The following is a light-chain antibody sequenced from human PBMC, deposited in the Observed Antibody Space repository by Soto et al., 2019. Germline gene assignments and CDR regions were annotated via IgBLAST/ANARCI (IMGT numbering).Light chain of an antibody. CDR1: SSDVGAYNS. J-gene: IGLJ1*01. CDR3: SSYTSSSTLV. CDR2: DVS. Sequence: SVLTQPASVSGSPGQSITISCTGTSSDVGAYNSVAWYQHNPGKAPKLMIYDVSNRPSGVSSRFSGSKSANTASLSISGLQADDEADYYCSSYTSSSTLVFGTGTRSQS. V-gene: IGLV2-14*01.